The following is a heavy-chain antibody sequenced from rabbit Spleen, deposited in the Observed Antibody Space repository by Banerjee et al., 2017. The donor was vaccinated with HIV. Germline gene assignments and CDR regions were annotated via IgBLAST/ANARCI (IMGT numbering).Heavy chain of an antibody. CDR2: INTATGKA. V-gene: IGHV1S40*01. CDR1: GFSFSTNDY. CDR3: ARDSGSSFSSYGMDL. J-gene: IGHJ6*01. Sequence: QSLEESGGDLVKPGASLTLTCTASGFSFSTNDYMCWVRQAPGKGPEWIGCINTATGKAVYASWAKGRFTISKTSSTTVTLQMTSLTAADTATYFCARDSGSSFSSYGMDLWGQGTLVTVS. D-gene: IGHD8-1*01.